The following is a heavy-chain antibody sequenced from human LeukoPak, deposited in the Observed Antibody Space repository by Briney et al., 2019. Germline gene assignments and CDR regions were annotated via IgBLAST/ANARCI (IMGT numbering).Heavy chain of an antibody. CDR3: ARDPRTVRI. J-gene: IGHJ4*02. Sequence: GGSLRLSCAASGFTFSASYMTWVCQAPGKGLEWLSYISGDSGDTNYADSVKGRFTISRDNAKNSLYLQMNSLRVEDTAVYFCARDPRTVRIWGQGTLVTVSS. CDR1: GFTFSASY. D-gene: IGHD1-1*01. V-gene: IGHV3-11*06. CDR2: ISGDSGDT.